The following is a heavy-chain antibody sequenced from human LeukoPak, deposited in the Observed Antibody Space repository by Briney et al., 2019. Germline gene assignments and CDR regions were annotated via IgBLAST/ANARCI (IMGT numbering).Heavy chain of an antibody. Sequence: PSETLSLTCTVSGGSISSYYWSWIRQPPGKGLEWVGYIYYSGSTNYNPSLKSRVTISVDTSKNQFSLKLSSVTAADTAVYYCARGAEYYDYVSVSADAFDIWGQGTMVTVSS. CDR3: ARGAEYYDYVSVSADAFDI. V-gene: IGHV4-59*01. CDR1: GGSISSYY. CDR2: IYYSGST. D-gene: IGHD3-16*01. J-gene: IGHJ3*02.